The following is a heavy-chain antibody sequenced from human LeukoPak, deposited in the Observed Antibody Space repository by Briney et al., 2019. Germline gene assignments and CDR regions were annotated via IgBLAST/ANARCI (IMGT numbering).Heavy chain of an antibody. J-gene: IGHJ6*02. CDR2: FDPEDGET. Sequence: GASVTVSCTVSGYTLTELSMHWVRQAPGKGLEWMGGFDPEDGETIYAQKFQGRVTMTEDTSTDTAYMELSSLRSEDTAVYYCATPRGPKLAPQYYYYGMDVWAKGPRSPSP. V-gene: IGHV1-24*01. D-gene: IGHD6-6*01. CDR3: ATPRGPKLAPQYYYYGMDV. CDR1: GYTLTELS.